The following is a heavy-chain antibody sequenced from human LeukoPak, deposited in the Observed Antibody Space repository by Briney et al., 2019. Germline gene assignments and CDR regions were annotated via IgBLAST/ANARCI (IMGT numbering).Heavy chain of an antibody. V-gene: IGHV3-30-3*01. CDR3: ANLATTYY. CDR1: GFTFSNYD. J-gene: IGHJ4*02. D-gene: IGHD1-7*01. CDR2: ITYEGSSK. Sequence: GGSLRLSCAASGFTFSNYDMHWVRQAPGKGLEWVAVITYEGSSKHYADSVKGRFTISRDNSKNTLYQQMNRLGAEDTAVYYCANLATTYYWGQGTLVTVS.